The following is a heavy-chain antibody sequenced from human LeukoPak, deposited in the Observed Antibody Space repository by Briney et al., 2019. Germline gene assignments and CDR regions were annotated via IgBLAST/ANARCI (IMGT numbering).Heavy chain of an antibody. CDR2: MYYSGNT. J-gene: IGHJ4*02. V-gene: IGHV4-39*07. CDR3: ARTLGWASSRYPFDG. CDR1: GGSISSSNYY. D-gene: IGHD3-16*02. Sequence: PSETLSLTCTVSGGSISSSNYYWGWIRQPPGKGLEWIGSMYYSGNTDYNPSLKSRVTISVDTSKNQFSLKVISVTAADTAVYYCARTLGWASSRYPFDGWGQGTLVTVSS.